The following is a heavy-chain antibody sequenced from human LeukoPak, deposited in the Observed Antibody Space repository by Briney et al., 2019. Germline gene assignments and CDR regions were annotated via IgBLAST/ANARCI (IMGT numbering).Heavy chain of an antibody. J-gene: IGHJ4*02. CDR3: ARDPGYGGNYDY. CDR2: IKEDGSEE. V-gene: IGHV3-7*04. Sequence: PGGSLRLSCAASGFTFSTHSMSWVRQAPGKGLEWVAKIKEDGSEEYYVDSVRGRFIISRDNAKNSLYLQVSSLRVEDTAVYYCARDPGYGGNYDYWGQGALVTVSS. CDR1: GFTFSTHS. D-gene: IGHD5-12*01.